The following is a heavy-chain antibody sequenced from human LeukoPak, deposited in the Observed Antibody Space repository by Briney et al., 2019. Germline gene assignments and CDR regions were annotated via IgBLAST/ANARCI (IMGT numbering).Heavy chain of an antibody. CDR1: GGSISSGDYY. CDR2: IYYSGST. V-gene: IGHV4-30-4*08. J-gene: IGHJ4*02. CDR3: ARGGNYGGNSFDY. D-gene: IGHD4-23*01. Sequence: SETLSLTCTVSGGSISSGDYYWSWIRQPPGKGLEGIGYIYYSGSTYYNPSLKSRVTISVDTSKNQFSLKLSSVTAADTAVYYCARGGNYGGNSFDYWGQGTLVTVSS.